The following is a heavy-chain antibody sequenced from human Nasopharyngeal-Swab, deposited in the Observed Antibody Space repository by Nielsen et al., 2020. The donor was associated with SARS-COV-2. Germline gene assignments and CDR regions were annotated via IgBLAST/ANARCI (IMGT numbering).Heavy chain of an antibody. V-gene: IGHV4-30-4*02. J-gene: IGHJ4*02. CDR2: TSYSGST. CDR3: AGEATHHYGSGSYSRFDR. CDR1: GGSISSGGYY. Sequence: SETLSLTCTVSGGSISSGGYYWTWLRPPPGKGLEWIGCTSYSGSTFYNPSLKSRLNISIDTSKSQFSLNLTAVTAADMAVYFCAGEATHHYGSGSYSRFDRWGQGSLVTVSS. D-gene: IGHD3-10*01.